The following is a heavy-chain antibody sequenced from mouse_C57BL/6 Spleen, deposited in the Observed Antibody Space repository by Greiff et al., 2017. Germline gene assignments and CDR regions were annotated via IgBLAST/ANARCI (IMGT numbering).Heavy chain of an antibody. V-gene: IGHV1-69*01. J-gene: IGHJ2*01. CDR3: ARVGLRRGTDY. D-gene: IGHD2-4*01. CDR1: GYTFTSYW. Sequence: VQLQQPGAELVMPGASVKLSCKASGYTFTSYWMHWVKQRPGQGLEWIGEIDPSDSYTNYNQKFKGKSTLTVDKSSSTAYMQLSSLTSEDSAVYYCARVGLRRGTDYWGQGTTLTVSS. CDR2: IDPSDSYT.